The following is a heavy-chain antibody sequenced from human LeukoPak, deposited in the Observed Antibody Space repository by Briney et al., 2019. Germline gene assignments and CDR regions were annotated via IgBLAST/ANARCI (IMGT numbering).Heavy chain of an antibody. CDR2: IYYSGST. D-gene: IGHD1-1*01. CDR1: GGSISSGDYY. V-gene: IGHV4-30-4*08. J-gene: IGHJ4*02. Sequence: NPSETLSLTCTVSGGSISSGDYYWSWIRQPPGKGLEWIGYIYYSGSTYYNPSLKSRVTISVDTSKNQFSLKLSSVTAADTAVYYCARGTTHRDLDYWGQGTLVTVSS. CDR3: ARGTTHRDLDY.